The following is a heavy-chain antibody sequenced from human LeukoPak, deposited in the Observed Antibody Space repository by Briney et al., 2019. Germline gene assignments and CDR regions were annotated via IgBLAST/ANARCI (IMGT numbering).Heavy chain of an antibody. CDR2: ISSISSYI. J-gene: IGHJ4*02. CDR3: ARAEQLTFDY. CDR1: GFTFSSYS. V-gene: IGHV3-21*01. D-gene: IGHD1/OR15-1a*01. Sequence: GGSLRLSCVASGFTFSSYSMNWVRQAPGKGLEWVSCISSISSYIYYADSVKGRFTISRDNAKNSVYLQMNSLRAEDTAVYYCARAEQLTFDYWGQGTLVTVSS.